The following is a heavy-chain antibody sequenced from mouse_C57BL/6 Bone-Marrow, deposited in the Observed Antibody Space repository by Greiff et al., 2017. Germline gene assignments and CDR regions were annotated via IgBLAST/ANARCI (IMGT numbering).Heavy chain of an antibody. J-gene: IGHJ4*01. V-gene: IGHV7-1*01. CDR2: SRNKANDYTT. Sequence: EVNVVESGGGLVQSGRSLRLSCATSGFTFSDFYMEWVRQAPGKGLEWIAASRNKANDYTTEYSASVKGRFIVSRDTSQSILYPQMNALRAEDTAIYYCARDKIYYAMDYWGQGTSVTVSS. CDR1: GFTFSDFY. CDR3: ARDKIYYAMDY.